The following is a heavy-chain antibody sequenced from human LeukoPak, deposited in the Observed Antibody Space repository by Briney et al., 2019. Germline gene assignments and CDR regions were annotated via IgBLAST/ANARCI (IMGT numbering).Heavy chain of an antibody. J-gene: IGHJ4*02. V-gene: IGHV4-39*07. CDR2: IYYSGST. CDR3: AISIAAAGLYFDY. CDR1: GGSISSSSYY. D-gene: IGHD6-13*01. Sequence: SETLSLTCTVSGGSISSSSYYWGWIRRPPGKGLEWIGSIYYSGSTYYNPSLKSRVTISVDTSKNQFSLKLSSVTAADTAVYYCAISIAAAGLYFDYWGQGTLVTASS.